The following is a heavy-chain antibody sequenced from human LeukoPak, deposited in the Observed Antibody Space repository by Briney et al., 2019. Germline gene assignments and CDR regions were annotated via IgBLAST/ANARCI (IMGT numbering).Heavy chain of an antibody. D-gene: IGHD2-15*01. J-gene: IGHJ3*02. Sequence: PSETLSLTCTVSGGSISSGSYYWSWIRQPAGKGLEWIGYIYDSSSTNNNPSLKSRLTMSVDTSKNQFSLNLSSVTAADTAVYYCARTRGGVSFDIWGQGTLVTVSS. CDR3: ARTRGGVSFDI. V-gene: IGHV4-61*10. CDR2: IYDSSST. CDR1: GGSISSGSYY.